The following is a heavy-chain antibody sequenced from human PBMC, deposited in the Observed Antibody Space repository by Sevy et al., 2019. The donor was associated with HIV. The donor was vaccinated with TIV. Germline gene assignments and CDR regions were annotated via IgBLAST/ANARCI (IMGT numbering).Heavy chain of an antibody. CDR1: GFTFSSFW. Sequence: GGSLRLSCAVSGFTFSSFWMSWVRQAPGKGLEWVANIKQDGSEKYYVDSVKGRFTISRENAKNSPYLQMNSLRAEDAAMYYCAKQANWALDYWGQGTLVTVSS. CDR3: AKQANWALDY. V-gene: IGHV3-7*01. J-gene: IGHJ4*02. D-gene: IGHD3-16*01. CDR2: IKQDGSEK.